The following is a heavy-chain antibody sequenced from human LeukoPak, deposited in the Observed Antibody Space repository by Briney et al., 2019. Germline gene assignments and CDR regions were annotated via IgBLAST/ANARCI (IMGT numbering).Heavy chain of an antibody. D-gene: IGHD5-18*01. J-gene: IGHJ3*02. CDR1: GDSVFSNSS. Sequence: SQTPSLTCAISGDSVFSNSSWNWIRQSPSRGLEWLGRTYYRSKWYNDYGVSVKSRININPDTSKNHFSLHLSSVTPEDSALYYCVRGGQGDGHSADEGFDIWGQGTMVTVS. CDR2: TYYRSKWYN. CDR3: VRGGQGDGHSADEGFDI. V-gene: IGHV6-1*01.